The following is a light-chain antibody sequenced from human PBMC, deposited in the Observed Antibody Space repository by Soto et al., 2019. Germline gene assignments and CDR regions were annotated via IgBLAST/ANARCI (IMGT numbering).Light chain of an antibody. CDR1: SSNIGAGYD. J-gene: IGLJ1*01. CDR2: RNT. CDR3: QSYDGSLTAVYV. V-gene: IGLV1-40*01. Sequence: QSVLTQPPSVSGAPGQRVTIACTGSSSNIGAGYDVHGYQQLPETAPKLLIYRNTNRPSGVPDRFSGSKSGTSPSLAITGLQAEDEADYYGQSYDGSLTAVYVFGTGTKVTVL.